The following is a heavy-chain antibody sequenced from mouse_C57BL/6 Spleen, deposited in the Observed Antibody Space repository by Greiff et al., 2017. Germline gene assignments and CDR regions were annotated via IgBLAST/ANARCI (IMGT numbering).Heavy chain of an antibody. CDR1: GYTFTDYN. V-gene: IGHV1-18*01. D-gene: IGHD5-1-1*01. CDR2: INPNNGGT. CDR3: ARRYPDAMDY. J-gene: IGHJ4*01. Sequence: EVQRVESGPELVKPGASVKIPCKASGYTFTDYNMDWVKQSHGKSLEWIGDINPNNGGTIYNQKFKGKATLTVDKSSSTAYMELRSLTSEDTAVYYCARRYPDAMDYWGQGTSVTVSS.